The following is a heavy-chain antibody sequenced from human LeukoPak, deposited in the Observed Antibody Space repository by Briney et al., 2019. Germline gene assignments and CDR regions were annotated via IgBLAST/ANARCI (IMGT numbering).Heavy chain of an antibody. V-gene: IGHV4-61*08. CDR2: IYYSGST. J-gene: IGHJ4*01. Sequence: SETLSLTCAVSGGSISSGGYSWSWIRQPPGKGLEWLGYIYYSGSTNYNPSLKSRVTISVDTSKNQFSLKLSSVTAADTAVYYCARHGIRYFDWLFHSYFDYWGQGTLVTVSS. CDR3: ARHGIRYFDWLFHSYFDY. D-gene: IGHD3-9*01. CDR1: GGSISSGGYS.